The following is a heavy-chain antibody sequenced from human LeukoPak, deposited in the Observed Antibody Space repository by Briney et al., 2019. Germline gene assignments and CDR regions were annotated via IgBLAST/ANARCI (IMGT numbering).Heavy chain of an antibody. CDR2: IRVSGST. J-gene: IGHJ5*02. CDR3: AKGANYYDSSGYYTP. D-gene: IGHD3-22*01. Sequence: PGGSLRLSCTTSGFTFSSYALSWVRQAPGKGLEWVSGIRVSGSTYYPDSVTGRFTISRDNSKNTLYLQMNSLRAEDTAVYYCAKGANYYDSSGYYTPWGQGTLVTVSS. CDR1: GFTFSSYA. V-gene: IGHV3-23*01.